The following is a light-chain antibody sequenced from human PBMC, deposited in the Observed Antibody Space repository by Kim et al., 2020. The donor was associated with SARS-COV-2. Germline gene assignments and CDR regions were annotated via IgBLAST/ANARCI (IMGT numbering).Light chain of an antibody. Sequence: GESATCSGSASRSGSCYVAWYQQNPGPAPRLLIYDASNRATGIPARFSGSWSETDFTLTISSLEPEDVAVYYCQQRSNWLFTFGPGTKVDIK. J-gene: IGKJ3*01. CDR1: RSGSCY. CDR3: QQRSNWLFT. CDR2: DAS. V-gene: IGKV3-11*01.